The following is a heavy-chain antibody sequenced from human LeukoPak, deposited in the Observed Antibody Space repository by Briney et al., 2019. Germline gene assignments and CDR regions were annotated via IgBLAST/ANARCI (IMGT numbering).Heavy chain of an antibody. Sequence: GGSLRLSCAASGFTVSSNYMSWVRQAPGKGLEWVSVIYSGGSTYYADSVKGRFTISRDNSKNTLYLQMNSLRAEDTAVYYCARESVTRRYSSGWYYFDYWGQGTLVTVSS. CDR2: IYSGGST. V-gene: IGHV3-66*01. CDR1: GFTVSSNY. D-gene: IGHD6-13*01. J-gene: IGHJ4*02. CDR3: ARESVTRRYSSGWYYFDY.